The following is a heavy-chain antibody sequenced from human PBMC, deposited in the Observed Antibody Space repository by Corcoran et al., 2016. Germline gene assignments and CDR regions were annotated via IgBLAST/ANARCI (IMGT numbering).Heavy chain of an antibody. CDR3: AKSPDSSGLGAPFDY. D-gene: IGHD3-22*01. Sequence: QVQLVESGGGVVQPGRSLRLSCAASGFTFSSYGMHWVRQAPGKGLEWVAVISYDGSNKYYADSVKGRFTISRDNSKNTLYLQMNSLRAEETAVYYWAKSPDSSGLGAPFDYWGQGTLVTVSS. V-gene: IGHV3-30*18. CDR1: GFTFSSYG. CDR2: ISYDGSNK. J-gene: IGHJ4*02.